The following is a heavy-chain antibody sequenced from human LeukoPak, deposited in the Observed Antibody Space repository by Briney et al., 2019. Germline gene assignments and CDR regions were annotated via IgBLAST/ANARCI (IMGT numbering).Heavy chain of an antibody. CDR2: IIPILGIA. D-gene: IGHD1-26*01. CDR3: ARVSSGSYSR. J-gene: IGHJ4*02. Sequence: SVKVSCKASGGTFSSYAISWVRQSPGQGLEWMGRIIPILGIANYAQKFQGRVTITADKSTSTAYMELSSLRSEDTAVYYCARVSSGSYSRRGERTIVSVSS. V-gene: IGHV1-69*04. CDR1: GGTFSSYA.